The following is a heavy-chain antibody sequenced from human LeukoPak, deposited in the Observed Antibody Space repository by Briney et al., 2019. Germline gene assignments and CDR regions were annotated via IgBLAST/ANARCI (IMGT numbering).Heavy chain of an antibody. CDR3: ARDKWELLKLFDY. J-gene: IGHJ4*02. V-gene: IGHV1-2*02. D-gene: IGHD1-26*01. CDR1: GYTFTGYY. CDR2: INPNSGDT. Sequence: ASVKVSCKASGYTFTGYYMHWVRQAPGQGLEWMGWINPNSGDTNYAQKFQGRVTMTRDTSISTAYMELSRLRSDDTAVYYCARDKWELLKLFDYWGQGTRVTVSS.